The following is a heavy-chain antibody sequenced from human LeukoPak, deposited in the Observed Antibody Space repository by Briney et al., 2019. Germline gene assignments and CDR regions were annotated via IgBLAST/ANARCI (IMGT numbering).Heavy chain of an antibody. CDR2: IYSGGST. CDR1: GFTVSSNY. CDR3: ARDTKQLGPAGMDV. J-gene: IGHJ6*02. Sequence: GGSLRLSCAASGFTVSSNYMSWVRQAPGKGLEWVSVIYSGGSTYYADSVKGRFTISRHNSKNTLYLQMNSLRAEDTAVYYCARDTKQLGPAGMDVWGQGTTVTVSS. V-gene: IGHV3-53*04. D-gene: IGHD5-18*01.